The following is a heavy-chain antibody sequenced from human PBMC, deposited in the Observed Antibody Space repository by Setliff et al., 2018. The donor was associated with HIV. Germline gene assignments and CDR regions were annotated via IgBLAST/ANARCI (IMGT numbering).Heavy chain of an antibody. CDR3: ARDWAEDYYGSGSFQY. J-gene: IGHJ1*01. V-gene: IGHV1-2*06. CDR2: INPNSGGT. D-gene: IGHD3-10*01. CDR1: GYMFSVFH. Sequence: ASVKVSCKASGYMFSVFHMHWVRQAAGQGLEWMGRINPNSGGTNYAQKFQGRVTMTRDTSISTAYMELSRLRSDDTAVYYCARDWAEDYYGSGSFQYWGQGTLVTVSS.